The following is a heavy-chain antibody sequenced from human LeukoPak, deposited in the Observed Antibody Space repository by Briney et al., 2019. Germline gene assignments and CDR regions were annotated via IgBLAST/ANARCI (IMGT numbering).Heavy chain of an antibody. CDR2: ISAYNGNT. J-gene: IGHJ4*02. V-gene: IGHV1-18*01. Sequence: ASVKVSCKASGYTFTSYGISWVRQAPGQGLEWMGWISAYNGNTNYAQKLQGRVTMTTDTSTSTAYMEVRSLKSDDTAVYYCARDRCSSTSCYSSGVDYWGQGTLVTVSS. CDR3: ARDRCSSTSCYSSGVDY. CDR1: GYTFTSYG. D-gene: IGHD2-2*02.